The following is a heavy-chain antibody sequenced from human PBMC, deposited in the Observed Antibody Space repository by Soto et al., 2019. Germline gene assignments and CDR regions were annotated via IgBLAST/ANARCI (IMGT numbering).Heavy chain of an antibody. CDR2: AYNNGLT. CDR1: GDSVTSNVW. J-gene: IGHJ4*02. Sequence: PSETLSLTCTVSGDSVTSNVWWSWVRQPPGKGLEWIGEAYNNGLTDYNPSLKSRVTMSVDTTKNEFSLKLTSLTAADTAIYYCARDAAVPGESDRFDYWGQGTLVTVSS. V-gene: IGHV4-4*02. D-gene: IGHD6-19*01. CDR3: ARDAAVPGESDRFDY.